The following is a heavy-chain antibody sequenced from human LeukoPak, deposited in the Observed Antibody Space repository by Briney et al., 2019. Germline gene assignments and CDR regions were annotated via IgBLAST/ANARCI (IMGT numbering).Heavy chain of an antibody. V-gene: IGHV3-23*01. CDR3: AKGIVNWGKYYFDY. Sequence: GGSLRPSCAASGFTFSSYAMSWVRQAPGKGLEWVSAISGSGGSTYYADSVKGRFTISRDNSKNTLHLQMNSLRAEDTAVYYCAKGIVNWGKYYFDYWGQGTLVTVSS. CDR1: GFTFSSYA. D-gene: IGHD7-27*01. J-gene: IGHJ4*02. CDR2: ISGSGGST.